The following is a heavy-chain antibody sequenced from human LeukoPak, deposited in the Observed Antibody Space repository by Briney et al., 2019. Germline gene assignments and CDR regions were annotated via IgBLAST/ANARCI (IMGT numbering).Heavy chain of an antibody. D-gene: IGHD3-3*01. Sequence: PGRSLRLSCAASGFTFDDYAMHWVRQAPGKGLEWVSGISWNSGSIGYADSVKGRFTISRDNSKNTLYLQMNSLRAEDTAVYYCARDRFESFWSGYYTRSYYYYYMDVWGKGTTVTVSS. CDR1: GFTFDDYA. V-gene: IGHV3-9*01. CDR3: ARDRFESFWSGYYTRSYYYYYMDV. J-gene: IGHJ6*03. CDR2: ISWNSGSI.